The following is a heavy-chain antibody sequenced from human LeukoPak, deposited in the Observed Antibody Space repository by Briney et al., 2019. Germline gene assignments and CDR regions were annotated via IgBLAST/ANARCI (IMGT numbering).Heavy chain of an antibody. CDR3: AKDSCRGWYVLCGMDY. CDR2: ISGSSSYI. D-gene: IGHD6-19*01. J-gene: IGHJ4*02. CDR1: GFTFSSYS. V-gene: IGHV3-21*04. Sequence: PGGSLRLSCAASGFTFSSYSMNWVRQAPGKGLEWVSSISGSSSYIYYADSVKGRFTISRDNAKNSLYLQMNSLRAEDTAVYYCAKDSCRGWYVLCGMDYWGQGTLVTVSS.